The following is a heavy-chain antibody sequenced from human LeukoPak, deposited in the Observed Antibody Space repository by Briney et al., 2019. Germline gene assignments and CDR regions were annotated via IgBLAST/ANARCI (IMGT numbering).Heavy chain of an antibody. D-gene: IGHD2-8*01. J-gene: IGHJ4*02. Sequence: GGSLRLSCVASGFTFSNYWMTCVRQAPGKGLEWVGLIRATTDGGTTDYAAPVKGRFTISRDDLKNTLYLQLNSLKTEDTAVYYCSGVYLGYWGQGTLVTVSS. CDR2: IRATTDGGTT. CDR1: GFTFSNYW. CDR3: SGVYLGY. V-gene: IGHV3-15*01.